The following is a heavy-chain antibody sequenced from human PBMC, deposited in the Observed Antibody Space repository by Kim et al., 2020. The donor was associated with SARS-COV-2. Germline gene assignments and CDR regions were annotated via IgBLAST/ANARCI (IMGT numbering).Heavy chain of an antibody. CDR1: GFTFSNAW. V-gene: IGHV3-15*01. Sequence: GGSLRLSCAASGFTFSNAWMSWVRQAPGKGLEWVGRIKSKTDGGTTDYAAPVKGRFTISRDDSKNTLYLQMNSLKTEDTAVYYCTTTGCSSTSCYYFDYWGQGTLVTVSS. CDR3: TTTGCSSTSCYYFDY. J-gene: IGHJ4*02. D-gene: IGHD2-2*01. CDR2: IKSKTDGGTT.